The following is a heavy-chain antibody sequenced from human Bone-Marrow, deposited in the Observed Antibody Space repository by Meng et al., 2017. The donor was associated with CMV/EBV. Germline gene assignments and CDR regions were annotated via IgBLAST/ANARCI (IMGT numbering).Heavy chain of an antibody. CDR1: GYTFSNYG. J-gene: IGHJ4*02. D-gene: IGHD2-2*01. CDR3: ARASGPAIYQLLSIY. V-gene: IGHV1-18*01. CDR2: ISAYNGNT. Sequence: ASVKVSCKASGYTFSNYGIIWVRQAPGQGLEWMGWISAYNGNTKSAREFQGRVTMTTDTSTSTAYMEVKSLRSDDTAVYYCARASGPAIYQLLSIYWGQGNLVNVAS.